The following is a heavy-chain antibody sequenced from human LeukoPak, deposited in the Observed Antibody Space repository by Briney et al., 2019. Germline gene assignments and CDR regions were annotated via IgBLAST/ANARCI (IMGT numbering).Heavy chain of an antibody. Sequence: KPGGSLRLSCAASGLTFSDYYMSWIRQAPGKGLEWVPYISSSGTTIYYADSVKGRFTISRDNAKNSLYLQMNSLRAEDTAVYFCARWDSSGCLDYWGQGTLVTVSS. J-gene: IGHJ4*02. CDR1: GLTFSDYY. D-gene: IGHD3-22*01. CDR3: ARWDSSGCLDY. V-gene: IGHV3-11*01. CDR2: ISSSGTTI.